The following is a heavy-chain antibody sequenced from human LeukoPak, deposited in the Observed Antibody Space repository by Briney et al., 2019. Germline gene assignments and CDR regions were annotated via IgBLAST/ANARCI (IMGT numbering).Heavy chain of an antibody. CDR1: GFTFSSYW. CDR2: INTDGSST. D-gene: IGHD3-3*01. CDR3: AKAVYYDFWSGRDV. J-gene: IGHJ6*04. V-gene: IGHV3-74*01. Sequence: GGSLRLSCAASGFTFSSYWMHWVRQAPGKGLVWVSRINTDGSSTSYADSVKGRFTISRDNAKNTLYLQMNSLRAEDTAVYYCAKAVYYDFWSGRDVWGKGTTVTVSS.